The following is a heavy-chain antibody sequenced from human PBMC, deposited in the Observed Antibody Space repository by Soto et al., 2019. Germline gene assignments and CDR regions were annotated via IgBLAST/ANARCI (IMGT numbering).Heavy chain of an antibody. D-gene: IGHD2-2*01. Sequence: SETLSLTCTVSGGSISSYYWSWIRQPPGKGLEWIGYIYYSGSTNYNPTLKSRVTISVDTSKNKYSLKLSSVTAADTDVYYCASSPPDIVVVPAAIDHWGQGTLVTVSS. J-gene: IGHJ5*02. CDR2: IYYSGST. V-gene: IGHV4-59*01. CDR3: ASSPPDIVVVPAAIDH. CDR1: GGSISSYY.